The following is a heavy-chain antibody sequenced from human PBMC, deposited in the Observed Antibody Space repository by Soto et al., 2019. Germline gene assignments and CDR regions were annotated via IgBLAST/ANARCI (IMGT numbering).Heavy chain of an antibody. J-gene: IGHJ1*01. CDR1: GFTFSSYA. Sequence: PGGSLRLSCAASGFTFSSYAMSLVRRAPGKGLEWVSGISGSGRITKYADSVKGRFIISRDNFKNTLFLQMNSLRAEDTAVYYCAKDVHYDIVTGIEYFHHWAQGTLVTVSS. CDR3: AKDVHYDIVTGIEYFHH. D-gene: IGHD3-9*01. V-gene: IGHV3-23*01. CDR2: ISGSGRIT.